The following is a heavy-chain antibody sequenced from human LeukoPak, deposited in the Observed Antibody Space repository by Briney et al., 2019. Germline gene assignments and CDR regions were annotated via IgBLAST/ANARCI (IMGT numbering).Heavy chain of an antibody. V-gene: IGHV1-3*01. Sequence: ASVKVSCKASGGTFSSYAISWVRQAPGQRLEWMGWINAGNGNTKYSQKFQGRVTITRDTSASTAYMELSSLRSEDTAVYYCARVYGNLQAYGYWGQGTLVTVS. CDR2: INAGNGNT. J-gene: IGHJ4*02. D-gene: IGHD4-11*01. CDR1: GGTFSSYA. CDR3: ARVYGNLQAYGY.